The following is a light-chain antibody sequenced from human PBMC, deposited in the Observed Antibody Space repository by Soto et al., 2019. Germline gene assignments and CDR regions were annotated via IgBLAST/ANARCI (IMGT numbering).Light chain of an antibody. CDR3: LQHNSYPWT. Sequence: DIQMTQSPSTLSASVGDRVTITCRASQSASTFLAWYQQKPGQAPKLLIYKASSLESGVPSRFSGSGSGTEFTLTISSLQPEDFATYYCLQHNSYPWTFGQGTKLDI. J-gene: IGKJ1*01. CDR2: KAS. CDR1: QSASTF. V-gene: IGKV1-5*03.